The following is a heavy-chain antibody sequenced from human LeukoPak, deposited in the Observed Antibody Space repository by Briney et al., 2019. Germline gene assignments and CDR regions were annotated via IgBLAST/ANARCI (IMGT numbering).Heavy chain of an antibody. V-gene: IGHV1-2*02. CDR2: IKTNSGGT. J-gene: IGHJ4*02. CDR3: ARSVYSSGWYERFDY. D-gene: IGHD6-19*01. Sequence: ASVKVSCKASGYTFTGYNMHWVRQAPGQGLEWMGWIKTNSGGTNYAQKFQGRVTMTRDTSISIAYMELSRLRSDDTAVYYCARSVYSSGWYERFDYWGQGTLVTVSS. CDR1: GYTFTGYN.